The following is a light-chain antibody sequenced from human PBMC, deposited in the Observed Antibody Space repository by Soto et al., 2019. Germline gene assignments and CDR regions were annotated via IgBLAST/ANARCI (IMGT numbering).Light chain of an antibody. CDR1: QSVSSTY. CDR2: GAS. J-gene: IGKJ2*01. CDR3: QQYGRSPPFT. Sequence: IVLTQSPGTLSLSPGERATLSCRAGQSVSSTYIAWYQQNPGQAPRLLIYGASSRATGIPDRFSGSGSGTDFTLTISRLEPEYFAVYFCQQYGRSPPFTFGQGTKVEIK. V-gene: IGKV3-20*01.